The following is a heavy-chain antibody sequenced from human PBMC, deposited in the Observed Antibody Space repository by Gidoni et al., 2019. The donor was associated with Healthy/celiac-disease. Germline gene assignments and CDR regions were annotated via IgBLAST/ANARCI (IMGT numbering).Heavy chain of an antibody. CDR1: GGSISSGDYY. CDR3: ARVGEVGPIAAPGYFDY. V-gene: IGHV4-30-4*01. Sequence: QVQLQESGPGLVKPSQTLSLTCTVSGGSISSGDYYWSWIRQPPGKGLEWIGYIYYSGSTYYNPSLKSRVTISVDTSKNQFSLKLSSVTAEDTAVYYCARVGEVGPIAAPGYFDYWGQGTLVTVSS. CDR2: IYYSGST. D-gene: IGHD6-6*01. J-gene: IGHJ4*02.